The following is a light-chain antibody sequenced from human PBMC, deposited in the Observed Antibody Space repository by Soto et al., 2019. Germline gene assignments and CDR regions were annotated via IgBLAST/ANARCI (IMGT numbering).Light chain of an antibody. J-gene: IGLJ2*01. CDR1: SSDVGGYNF. V-gene: IGLV2-23*01. CDR3: SSYAGGNTVI. Sequence: QSVLTQPASVSGSPGQSITISCTGTSSDVGGYNFVSWYQQHPGKAPKLIIYEGNKRPSGVSNRFSGSKSGNTASLTISGVQAEDEADYYFCSSYAGGNTVIFGGGTKLTVL. CDR2: EGN.